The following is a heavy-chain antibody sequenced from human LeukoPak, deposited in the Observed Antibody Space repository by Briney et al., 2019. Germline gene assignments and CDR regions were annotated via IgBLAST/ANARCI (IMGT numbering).Heavy chain of an antibody. CDR3: ARGHGSSSWYLTDYYMDV. D-gene: IGHD6-13*01. Sequence: GGSLRLSCAASGFTFDDYGMSWVRQAPGKGLEWVSGINWNGGSTGYADSVKGRFTISRDNAKNSLYLQMNSLRAEDTALYYCARGHGSSSWYLTDYYMDVWGKGTTVTVSS. CDR2: INWNGGST. J-gene: IGHJ6*03. CDR1: GFTFDDYG. V-gene: IGHV3-20*04.